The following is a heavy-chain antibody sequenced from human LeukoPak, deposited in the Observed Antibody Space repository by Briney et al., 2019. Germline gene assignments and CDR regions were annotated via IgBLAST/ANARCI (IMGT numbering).Heavy chain of an antibody. CDR1: GGTFSSYA. J-gene: IGHJ6*02. D-gene: IGHD2-21*02. Sequence: ASVKVSCKASGGTFSSYAISWVRQAPGQGLEWMGRIIPILGIANYAQNFQGRVTITADKSTSTAYMELSSLRSEDTAVYYCASATSDPGPYGMDVWGQGTTVTVSS. CDR2: IIPILGIA. CDR3: ASATSDPGPYGMDV. V-gene: IGHV1-69*04.